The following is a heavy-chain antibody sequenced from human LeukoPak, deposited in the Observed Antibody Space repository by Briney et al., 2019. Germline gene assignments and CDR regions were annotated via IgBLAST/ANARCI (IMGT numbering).Heavy chain of an antibody. J-gene: IGHJ4*02. CDR3: ARTCSGGSCYSWEVDY. Sequence: SETLSLTCTVSGGSISGYYWSWIRQHPGKGLEWIGYIYYSGSTYYNPSLKSRVTISVDTSKNQFSLKLSSVTAADTAVYYCARTCSGGSCYSWEVDYWGQGTLVTVSS. V-gene: IGHV4-31*03. CDR1: GGSISGYY. CDR2: IYYSGST. D-gene: IGHD2-15*01.